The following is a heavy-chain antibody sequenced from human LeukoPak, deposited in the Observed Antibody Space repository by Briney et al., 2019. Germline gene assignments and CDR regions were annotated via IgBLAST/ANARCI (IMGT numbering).Heavy chain of an antibody. D-gene: IGHD6-13*01. Sequence: AGGSVRLSCAASGFTFSSYAMSWVRQAPGEGLEWVSAISGSGGSTYYADSVKGRFTISRDNSKNTLYLQMNSLRAEDTAVYYCAKGVAAAMDYWGQGTLVPVSS. J-gene: IGHJ4*02. CDR3: AKGVAAAMDY. CDR2: ISGSGGST. V-gene: IGHV3-23*01. CDR1: GFTFSSYA.